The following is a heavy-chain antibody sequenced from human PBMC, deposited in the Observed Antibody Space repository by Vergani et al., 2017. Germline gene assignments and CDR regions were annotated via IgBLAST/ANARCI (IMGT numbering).Heavy chain of an antibody. Sequence: EVQLLESGGGLVQPGGSLRLSCAASGFTFSSYAMSWVRQAPGKGLEWVSAISGSGGSTYYADSVKGRFTISRDNSKNTPYLQMNSLRAEDTAVYYCAKPQGYGDSYFDYWGQGTLVTVSS. CDR3: AKPQGYGDSYFDY. J-gene: IGHJ4*02. V-gene: IGHV3-23*01. CDR2: ISGSGGST. CDR1: GFTFSSYA. D-gene: IGHD4-17*01.